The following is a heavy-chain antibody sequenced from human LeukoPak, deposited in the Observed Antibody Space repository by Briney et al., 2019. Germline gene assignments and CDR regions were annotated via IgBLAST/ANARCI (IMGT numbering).Heavy chain of an antibody. D-gene: IGHD3-3*01. CDR1: GYAFTGYY. CDR2: INPNSGGT. J-gene: IGHJ6*02. CDR3: ARDTVIMSYYYYGMDV. V-gene: IGHV1-2*02. Sequence: ASVKVSCKASGYAFTGYYMHWVRQAPGQGLEWMGWINPNSGGTNYAQKFQGRVTMTRDTSISTAYMELSRLRSDDTAVYYCARDTVIMSYYYYGMDVWGQGTTVTVSS.